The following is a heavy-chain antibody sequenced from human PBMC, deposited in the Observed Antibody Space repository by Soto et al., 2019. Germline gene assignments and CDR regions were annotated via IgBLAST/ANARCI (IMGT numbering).Heavy chain of an antibody. V-gene: IGHV1-3*01. Sequence: ASVKVSCKASRYSFTTYALHWVRQAPGQRLEWMGWINAGNGDTKYSEKFQGRVTITRDTSANTAYMELSSLRSEDTSVYYCARDPGTGAALRAYHFDYWGQGTQVTVSS. CDR1: RYSFTTYA. CDR3: ARDPGTGAALRAYHFDY. D-gene: IGHD1-1*01. CDR2: INAGNGDT. J-gene: IGHJ4*02.